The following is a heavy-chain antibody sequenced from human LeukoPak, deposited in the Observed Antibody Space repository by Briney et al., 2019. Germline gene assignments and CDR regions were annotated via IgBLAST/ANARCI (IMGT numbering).Heavy chain of an antibody. CDR2: INPSGGST. J-gene: IGHJ4*02. V-gene: IGHV1-46*01. D-gene: IGHD1-26*01. CDR1: GYTFTSYY. CDR3: ARDWARYSGSYSYDEYYFDY. Sequence: AASVKVSCKASGYTFTSYYMHWVRQAPGQGLEWMGIINPSGGSTSYAQKFQGRVTMTRDTSTSTVYMELSSLRSEDTAVYYCARDWARYSGSYSYDEYYFDYWGQGTLVTVSS.